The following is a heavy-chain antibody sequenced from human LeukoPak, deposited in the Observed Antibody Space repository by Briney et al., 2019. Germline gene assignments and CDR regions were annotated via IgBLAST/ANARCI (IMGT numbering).Heavy chain of an antibody. CDR1: GFTFSSYS. D-gene: IGHD5-12*01. CDR2: ISSSSSYI. CDR3: ASSLSGYGATFDY. V-gene: IGHV3-21*01. Sequence: GGSLRLSCAASGFTFSSYSMNWVRQAPGKGLEWVSSISSSSSYIYYADSVKGRFTISRGSAKNSLYLQMNSLRAEDTAVYYCASSLSGYGATFDYWGQGTLVTVSS. J-gene: IGHJ4*02.